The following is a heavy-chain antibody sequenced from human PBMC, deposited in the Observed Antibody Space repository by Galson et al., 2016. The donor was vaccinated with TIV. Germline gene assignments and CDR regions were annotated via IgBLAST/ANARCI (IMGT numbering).Heavy chain of an antibody. CDR1: GFTFSSYT. V-gene: IGHV3-21*01. CDR2: ISSSATFI. J-gene: IGHJ4*02. D-gene: IGHD3-3*01. CDR3: ARESQPTLFGVSIIDY. Sequence: SLRLSCAASGFTFSSYTMHWVRQAPGKEPQWVSSISSSATFIYYADSLKGRFTISRDNTNDLLYLEMSSLRVEDTAMYYCARESQPTLFGVSIIDYWGQGTVVTVSS.